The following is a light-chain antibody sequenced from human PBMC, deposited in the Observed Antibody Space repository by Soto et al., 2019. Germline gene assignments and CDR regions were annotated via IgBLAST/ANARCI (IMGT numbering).Light chain of an antibody. CDR1: QSVSSY. J-gene: IGKJ1*01. V-gene: IGKV3-15*01. Sequence: IVLTQSPATLSLSPGERATLSCRASQSVSSYLAWYQQKPGQAPRLLIYGASTRATGIPARFSGSGSGTDFTLTIRSLKSEDFAVDYCQQYSIWRTFGQGTKGDIK. CDR3: QQYSIWRT. CDR2: GAS.